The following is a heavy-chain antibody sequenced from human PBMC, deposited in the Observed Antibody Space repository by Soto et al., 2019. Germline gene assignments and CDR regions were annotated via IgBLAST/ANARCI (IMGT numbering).Heavy chain of an antibody. D-gene: IGHD3-9*01. CDR3: AKDSYGYFDWLPLGGWFDP. CDR2: ISGSDGST. Sequence: GGSLRLSCAASGFTFSSYAMSWVRQAPGKGLEWVSAISGSDGSTYYADSVKGRFTISRDNSKNTLYLQMNSLRAEDTAVYYCAKDSYGYFDWLPLGGWFDPWGQGTLVTGSS. CDR1: GFTFSSYA. V-gene: IGHV3-23*01. J-gene: IGHJ5*02.